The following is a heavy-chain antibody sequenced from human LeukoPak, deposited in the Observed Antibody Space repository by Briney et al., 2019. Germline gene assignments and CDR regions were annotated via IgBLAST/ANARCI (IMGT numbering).Heavy chain of an antibody. V-gene: IGHV3-30*04. Sequence: GGSLRLSCAASRFTFSSYAMSWVRQAPGKGLEWVAVISYDGSNKYYADSVKGRFTISRDNSKNTLYLQMNSLRAEDTAVYYCAQGGRAVSGPTDYWGQGTLVTVSS. CDR3: AQGGRAVSGPTDY. CDR2: ISYDGSNK. D-gene: IGHD5-12*01. J-gene: IGHJ4*02. CDR1: RFTFSSYA.